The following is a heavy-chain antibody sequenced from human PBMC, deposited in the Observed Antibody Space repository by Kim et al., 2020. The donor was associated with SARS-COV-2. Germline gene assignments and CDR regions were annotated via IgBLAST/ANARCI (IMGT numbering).Heavy chain of an antibody. J-gene: IGHJ4*02. CDR3: ARYAYRGDFSQYYFDY. D-gene: IGHD2-21*02. CDR1: GGSISSSSYY. Sequence: SETLSRTCTVSGGSISSSSYYWGWIRQPPGKGLEWIGSIYYSGSTYYNPSLKSRVTISVDTSKNQFSLKLSSVTAADTAVYYCARYAYRGDFSQYYFDYWGQGTLVTVSS. V-gene: IGHV4-39*01. CDR2: IYYSGST.